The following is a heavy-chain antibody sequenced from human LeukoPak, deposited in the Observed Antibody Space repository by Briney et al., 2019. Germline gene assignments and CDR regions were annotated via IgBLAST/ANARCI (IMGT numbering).Heavy chain of an antibody. J-gene: IGHJ4*02. V-gene: IGHV4-59*08. CDR2: IFYSGTT. Sequence: SETLSLTCTVSGSSISSLFWSWIRQPPGKGLEWIGYIFYSGTTKYNPSLRSRVTISADTSKNQFSLKLSSVTAADTAVYYCARAVMTTVTNFDYWGQGTLVTVSS. CDR1: GSSISSLF. CDR3: ARAVMTTVTNFDY. D-gene: IGHD4-17*01.